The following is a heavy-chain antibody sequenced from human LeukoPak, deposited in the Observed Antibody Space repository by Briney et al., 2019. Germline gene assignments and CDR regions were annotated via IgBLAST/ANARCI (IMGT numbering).Heavy chain of an antibody. CDR3: ARETSSSLDDY. CDR1: GFTFSSYW. CDR2: IKQDGSQK. D-gene: IGHD6-13*01. Sequence: GGSLRLSCAASGFTFSSYWMSWVRQAPGKGLEWAANIKQDGSQKYYVDSVKGRFTISRDNAKNSLYLQMNSLRAEDTAVYYCARETSSSLDDYWGQGTLVTVSS. J-gene: IGHJ4*02. V-gene: IGHV3-7*01.